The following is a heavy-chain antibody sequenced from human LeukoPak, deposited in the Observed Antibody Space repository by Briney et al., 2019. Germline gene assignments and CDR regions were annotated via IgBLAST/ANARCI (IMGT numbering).Heavy chain of an antibody. V-gene: IGHV1-18*01. CDR3: GRQVDTTMALPDY. J-gene: IGHJ4*02. D-gene: IGHD5-18*01. CDR1: GYTFTNYG. CDR2: ISGYNGNT. Sequence: GASVKVSCKASGYTFTNYGISWVRQAPGLGLEWMGWISGYNGNTNFAQKFQGRVTMTTDTFTSTAYMELRSLRSDDTAVYYCGRQVDTTMALPDYWGQGTLVTVSS.